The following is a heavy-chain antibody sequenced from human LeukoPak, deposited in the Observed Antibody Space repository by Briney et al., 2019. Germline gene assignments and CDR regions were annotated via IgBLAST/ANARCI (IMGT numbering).Heavy chain of an antibody. Sequence: GGSLSLSCAASGHNFSILVMHWVRQAPGKGLEWVAVIWYDGSNKYYADSVKGRFTISRGNSKHTLYLQMNSLRAEDTAVYYCARGPSADTKCFDYWGRGTVVTVST. J-gene: IGHJ4*02. CDR1: GHNFSILV. CDR3: ARGPSADTKCFDY. D-gene: IGHD1-26*01. CDR2: IWYDGSNK. V-gene: IGHV3-33*01.